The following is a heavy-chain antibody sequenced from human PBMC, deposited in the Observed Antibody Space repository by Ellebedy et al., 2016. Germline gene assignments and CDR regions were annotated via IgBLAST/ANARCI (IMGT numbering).Heavy chain of an antibody. CDR1: GGSFSGYY. D-gene: IGHD1-26*01. Sequence: SETLSLTCAVYGGSFSGYYWSWIRQPTGKGLEWIVAINHSGSTNYNPSLKSRVTISVDTSKNQFSLKLSSVTAADTAVYYCARRSRRVGATISWFDPWGQGTLVTVSS. J-gene: IGHJ5*02. CDR3: ARRSRRVGATISWFDP. V-gene: IGHV4-34*01. CDR2: INHSGST.